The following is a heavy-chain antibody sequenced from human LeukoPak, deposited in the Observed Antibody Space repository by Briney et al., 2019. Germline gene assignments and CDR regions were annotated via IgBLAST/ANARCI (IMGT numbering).Heavy chain of an antibody. Sequence: GGSLRLSCAASGFTFSSYWMSWVRQAPGKGLEWVANIKQDGSEKYYVDSVKGRFTISRDNAKNSLYLQMNSLRAEDTAVYYCARGHNYGSGSYYSDAFDIWGQETMVTVSS. CDR1: GFTFSSYW. CDR2: IKQDGSEK. J-gene: IGHJ3*02. V-gene: IGHV3-7*01. CDR3: ARGHNYGSGSYYSDAFDI. D-gene: IGHD3-10*01.